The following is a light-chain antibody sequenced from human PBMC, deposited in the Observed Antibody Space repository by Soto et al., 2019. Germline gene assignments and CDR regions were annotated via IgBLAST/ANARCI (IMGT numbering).Light chain of an antibody. Sequence: QPVLTQAPSASSSLGASVKRTCTMSMGHSNYAIAWHQQQPEKGPPDLRTLNRGGSHSKGDGIPNRLSGSSSGAARYLTISSLQSEDESYYFCQTWGTGLVIFCGGTPLAV. CDR1: MGHSNYA. CDR3: QTWGTGLVI. CDR2: LNRGGSH. J-gene: IGLJ2*01. V-gene: IGLV4-69*01.